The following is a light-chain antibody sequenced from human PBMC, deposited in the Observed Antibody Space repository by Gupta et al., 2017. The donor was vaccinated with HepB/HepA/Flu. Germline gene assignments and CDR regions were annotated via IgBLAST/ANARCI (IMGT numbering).Light chain of an antibody. Sequence: DIVMTQSPDSLAVSLGERATLNCKSSQSILYSSNNKNYLAWYQQKPGQPPKLLIYWASTRESGVPDRFSGSGSGTDFTLTISSRQPEDVAVYYCQQYDSNPALTFGGGTKVEIK. J-gene: IGKJ4*01. V-gene: IGKV4-1*01. CDR1: QSILYSSNNKNY. CDR3: QQYDSNPALT. CDR2: WAS.